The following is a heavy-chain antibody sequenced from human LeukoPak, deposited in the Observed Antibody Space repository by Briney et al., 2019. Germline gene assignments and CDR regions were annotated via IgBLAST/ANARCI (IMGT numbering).Heavy chain of an antibody. D-gene: IGHD3-22*01. V-gene: IGHV3-23*01. CDR2: ISGSGGST. Sequence: GGSLRLSCAASGFTFSSYAMSWVRQAPGKGLEWVSAISGSGGSTYYAGSVKGRFTISRDNSKNTLYLQMNSLRAEDTAIYYCAKGVSGYYYADDAFDIWGQGTMVTVSS. CDR1: GFTFSSYA. J-gene: IGHJ3*02. CDR3: AKGVSGYYYADDAFDI.